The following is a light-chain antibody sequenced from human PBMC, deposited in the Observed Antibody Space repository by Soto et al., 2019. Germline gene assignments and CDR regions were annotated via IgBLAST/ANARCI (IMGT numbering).Light chain of an antibody. CDR3: QQYGSSGT. Sequence: VVMTQTTATLSVSPGERATLSCRASQSVGTNLVWYQHKPGQAPRPLIYGASIRATGIPARFSASGSGTDFTVTISRLEPEDFAVYYWQQYGSSGTFGQGTKVDIK. CDR1: QSVGTN. CDR2: GAS. V-gene: IGKV3-15*01. J-gene: IGKJ1*01.